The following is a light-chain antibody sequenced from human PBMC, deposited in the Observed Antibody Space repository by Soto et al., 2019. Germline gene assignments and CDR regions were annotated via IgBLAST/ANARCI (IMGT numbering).Light chain of an antibody. Sequence: DIQMTQSPSSLSASVGDRVTITCRASQSIRIYLNWYQQKPGKAPKLLIYAATSLQSGVPSRFSGSGSGTDFTRTISSLQPEDFATYYCQQSYTTPFTFCPGTKVEIK. CDR2: AAT. J-gene: IGKJ3*01. CDR1: QSIRIY. CDR3: QQSYTTPFT. V-gene: IGKV1-39*01.